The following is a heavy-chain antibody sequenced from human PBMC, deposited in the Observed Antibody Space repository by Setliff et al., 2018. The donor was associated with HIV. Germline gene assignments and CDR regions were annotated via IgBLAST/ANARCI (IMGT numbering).Heavy chain of an antibody. V-gene: IGHV3-23*01. Sequence: PGGSLRLSCAASGFTFMNYAMSWVRQAPGKGLAWVSTISGSGGNTYYADSVKGRFTISRDNGKKSLYLQMDSLRDEDTAVYYCAREKFENGDYEFVSTFDSWGQGTLVTVSS. CDR2: ISGSGGNT. J-gene: IGHJ4*02. CDR1: GFTFMNYA. D-gene: IGHD4-17*01. CDR3: AREKFENGDYEFVSTFDS.